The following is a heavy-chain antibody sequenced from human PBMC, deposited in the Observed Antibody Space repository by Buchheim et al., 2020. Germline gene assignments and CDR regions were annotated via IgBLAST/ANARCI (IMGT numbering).Heavy chain of an antibody. J-gene: IGHJ4*02. CDR3: TTLKYDFWSGNFDY. D-gene: IGHD3-3*01. V-gene: IGHV3-15*01. CDR1: GFTFSNYA. Sequence: EVQLLESGGGLVQLGGSLRLSCAASGFTFSNYAMNWVRQAPGKGLEWVGRIKSKTDGGTTDYAAPVKGRFTISRDDSQKTLYLQMNSLKTEDTAVYYCTTLKYDFWSGNFDYWGQGTL. CDR2: IKSKTDGGTT.